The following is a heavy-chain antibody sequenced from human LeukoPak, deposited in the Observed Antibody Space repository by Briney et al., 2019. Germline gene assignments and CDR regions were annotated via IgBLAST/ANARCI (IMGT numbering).Heavy chain of an antibody. CDR2: ISYDGSNK. V-gene: IGHV3-30*04. J-gene: IGHJ5*02. D-gene: IGHD2-15*01. CDR1: GFTFSSYA. CDR3: ARGADGVSSNSRGWFDP. Sequence: GGSLRLSCAASGFTFSSYAMHWVRQAPGKGLEWVAVISYDGSNKYYADSVKGRFTISRDNSKNTLYLQMNSLRAEDTAVYSCARGADGVSSNSRGWFDPWGQGTLVTVSS.